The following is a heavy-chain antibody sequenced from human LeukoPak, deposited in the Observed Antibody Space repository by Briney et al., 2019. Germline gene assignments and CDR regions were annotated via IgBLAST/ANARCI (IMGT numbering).Heavy chain of an antibody. CDR2: MSPNSGDT. Sequence: SVKVSCKASGYTFTSYDFNWVRQATGQRPEWMGWMSPNSGDTGYAQKFQDRVTMTRNTSISTAYMELSSLRSDDTAVYYCARGPPNWGYDYWGPGTLVTVSS. J-gene: IGHJ4*02. CDR1: GYTFTSYD. V-gene: IGHV1-8*01. D-gene: IGHD7-27*01. CDR3: ARGPPNWGYDY.